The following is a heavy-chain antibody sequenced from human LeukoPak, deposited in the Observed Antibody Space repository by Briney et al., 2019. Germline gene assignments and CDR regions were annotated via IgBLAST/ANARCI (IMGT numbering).Heavy chain of an antibody. V-gene: IGHV3-53*01. J-gene: IGHJ4*02. CDR2: IYSDGST. CDR1: GFSVSSNY. D-gene: IGHD2-2*01. Sequence: GGSLRLSCAASGFSVSSNYMTWVRQAPGKGLEWVSVIYSDGSTNFADSVKGRFTISRDDSKNTLYLQMNSLRVEDTAVYYCARARVPAAAGVDYWGQGTLVTVSS. CDR3: ARARVPAAAGVDY.